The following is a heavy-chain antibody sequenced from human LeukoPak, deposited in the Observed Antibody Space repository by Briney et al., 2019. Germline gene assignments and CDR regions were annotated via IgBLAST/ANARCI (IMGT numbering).Heavy chain of an antibody. Sequence: GGSLRLSCAASGFTFDDYGMSWVRQAPGKGLEWVSGINWNGGSTGYADSVKGRLTISRDNAKNSLYLQMNSLRAEDTALYYCARDRAYYDSSGYSYWGQGTLVTVSS. J-gene: IGHJ4*02. D-gene: IGHD3-22*01. V-gene: IGHV3-20*04. CDR3: ARDRAYYDSSGYSY. CDR1: GFTFDDYG. CDR2: INWNGGST.